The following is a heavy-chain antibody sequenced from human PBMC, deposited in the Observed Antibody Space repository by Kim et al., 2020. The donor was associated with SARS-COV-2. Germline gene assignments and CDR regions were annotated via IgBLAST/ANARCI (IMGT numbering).Heavy chain of an antibody. V-gene: IGHV3-23*01. J-gene: IGHJ4*02. D-gene: IGHD3-10*01. CDR3: AKDDGVRGVIIMFDS. Sequence: SVKGRSTISRDTSKNTLYLQMDSLRADDTAIYYWAKDDGVRGVIIMFDSWGQGTLVTVSS.